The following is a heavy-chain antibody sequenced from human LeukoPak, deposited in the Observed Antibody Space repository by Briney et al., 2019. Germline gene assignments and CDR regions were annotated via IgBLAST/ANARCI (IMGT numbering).Heavy chain of an antibody. CDR3: ATDGRGYSYGYVVH. Sequence: GASVTVSCTASGGTFSSYAISWVRQAPGQGLEWMGGIIPIFGTANYAQKFQGRVTITADESTSTAYMELSSLRSEDTAVYYCATDGRGYSYGYVVHWGQGTLVTVSS. D-gene: IGHD5-18*01. J-gene: IGHJ5*02. CDR2: IIPIFGTA. V-gene: IGHV1-69*13. CDR1: GGTFSSYA.